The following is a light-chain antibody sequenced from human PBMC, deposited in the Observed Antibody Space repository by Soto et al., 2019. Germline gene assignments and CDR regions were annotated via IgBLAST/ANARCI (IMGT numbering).Light chain of an antibody. CDR2: DAS. CDR1: QSIRSY. CDR3: QQSYRIPVT. J-gene: IGKJ4*01. V-gene: IGKV1-39*01. Sequence: DIQMTQSPSFLSASVGDRVTIPCRASQSIRSYLNWYQWKPGKAPKLLIIDASTLRSGVPSRFSGSGSGTDFTLTISSLQPEDLAMYYCQQSYRIPVTFGGGTKVEIK.